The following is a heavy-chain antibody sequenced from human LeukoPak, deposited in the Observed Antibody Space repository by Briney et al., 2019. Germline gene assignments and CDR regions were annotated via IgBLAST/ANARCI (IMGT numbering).Heavy chain of an antibody. J-gene: IGHJ5*02. CDR1: DDSISTAY. CDR2: MHYSGNT. Sequence: SETLSLTCTVSDDSISTAYWSWVRQSPGKGLEWIAYMHYSGNTKYNSSLKSRATISLDTSKNQFSLKLSSVTAADTAVYYCAREGTAGTNLNWFDPWGQGTLVTVSS. D-gene: IGHD1-1*01. V-gene: IGHV4-59*01. CDR3: AREGTAGTNLNWFDP.